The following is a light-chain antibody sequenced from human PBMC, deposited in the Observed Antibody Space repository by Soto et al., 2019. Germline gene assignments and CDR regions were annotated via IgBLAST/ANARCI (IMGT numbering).Light chain of an antibody. V-gene: IGLV8-61*01. Sequence: QTVVTQEPSFSVSPGGTVTLTCGLTSGSVSTSYYPSWYQQTPGHAPRTLIYNTNTRSSGVPDRFSGSILGNKAALTITGAQADDESDYYCELCVGSGISVFGTGTKVTVL. J-gene: IGLJ1*01. CDR1: SGSVSTSYY. CDR3: ELCVGSGISV. CDR2: NTN.